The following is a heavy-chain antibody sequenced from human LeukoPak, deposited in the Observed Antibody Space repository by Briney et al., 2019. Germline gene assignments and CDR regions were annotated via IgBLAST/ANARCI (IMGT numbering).Heavy chain of an antibody. CDR3: ASAPTTGGLPYFGF. CDR1: GLTFKNAW. D-gene: IGHD1-1*01. V-gene: IGHV3-15*01. J-gene: IGHJ4*02. CDR2: VWNTGTT. Sequence: KPGGSLRLSCTVSGLTFKNAWMTWVRQAPGKGLEWVGRVWNTGTTDYAAPVTGRFAISKDDSNNTLYLQMNSLKIEDTAIYYCASAPTTGGLPYFGFWGRGTLVTVSS.